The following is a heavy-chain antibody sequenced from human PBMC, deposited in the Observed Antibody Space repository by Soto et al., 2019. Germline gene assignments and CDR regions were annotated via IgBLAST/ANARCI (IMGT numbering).Heavy chain of an antibody. CDR2: IYYSGST. Sequence: PSETLSLTCTVSGGSISSSSYYWSWIRQPPGKGLEWIGCIYYSGSTYYNTSLKSRVTISVDTSKNQFSLKLSSVTAADTAVYYCALTGYYDVDYWGQGTLVTVSS. CDR3: ALTGYYDVDY. V-gene: IGHV4-30-4*01. D-gene: IGHD3-9*01. J-gene: IGHJ4*02. CDR1: GGSISSSSYY.